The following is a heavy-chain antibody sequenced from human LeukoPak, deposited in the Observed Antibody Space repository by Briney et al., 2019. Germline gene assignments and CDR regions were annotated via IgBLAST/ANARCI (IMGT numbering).Heavy chain of an antibody. CDR3: ARVFDS. Sequence: PSETLSLTCTVSGGSVSTSDYYWGWIRQSPVKGFEWIGDVFYTGKTNYNPSLRGRATISIDTSKNQFSLKLTYVTAADSAVYYCARVFDSWGQGTLVTVSS. V-gene: IGHV4-39*07. CDR1: GGSVSTSDYY. J-gene: IGHJ4*02. CDR2: VFYTGKT.